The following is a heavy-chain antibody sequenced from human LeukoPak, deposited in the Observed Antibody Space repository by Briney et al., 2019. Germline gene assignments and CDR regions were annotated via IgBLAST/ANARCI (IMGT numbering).Heavy chain of an antibody. CDR2: IYYSGST. CDR3: ARGGYYGSGSYYFDP. V-gene: IGHV4-39*01. CDR1: GGSISSSSYY. Sequence: SETLSLTCTVSGGSISSSSYYWGWIRQPPGKGLEWIGSIYYSGSTYYNPSLKSRVTISVDTSKNQFSLKLSSVTASDTAVYYCARGGYYGSGSYYFDPWGQGTLVTVSS. J-gene: IGHJ5*02. D-gene: IGHD3-10*01.